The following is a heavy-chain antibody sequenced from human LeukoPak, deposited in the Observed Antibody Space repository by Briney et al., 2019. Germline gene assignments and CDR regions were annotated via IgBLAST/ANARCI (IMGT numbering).Heavy chain of an antibody. D-gene: IGHD3-10*01. CDR1: GYTFTSYG. CDR2: ISAYNGNT. V-gene: IGHV1-18*01. Sequence: ASVKVSCKASGYTFTSYGISWVRQAPGQGLEWMGWISAYNGNTNYAQKLQGRVTMTTDTSTSTAYMELRSLRSEDTAVYYCARSYASYYYASGTYHRLNWFDPWGQGTLVTVSS. J-gene: IGHJ5*02. CDR3: ARSYASYYYASGTYHRLNWFDP.